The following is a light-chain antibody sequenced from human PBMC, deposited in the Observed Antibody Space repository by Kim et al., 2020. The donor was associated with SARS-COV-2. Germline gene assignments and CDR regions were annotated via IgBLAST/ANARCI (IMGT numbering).Light chain of an antibody. CDR1: NIGSKN. CDR3: QVWDSSTWV. Sequence: VALGQTARITCGGNNIGSKNVHWYQQKPGQAPVLVIYRDSNRPSGIPERFSGSNSGNTATLTISRAQAGDEADYYCQVWDSSTWVFGGGTQLTVL. CDR2: RDS. J-gene: IGLJ3*02. V-gene: IGLV3-9*01.